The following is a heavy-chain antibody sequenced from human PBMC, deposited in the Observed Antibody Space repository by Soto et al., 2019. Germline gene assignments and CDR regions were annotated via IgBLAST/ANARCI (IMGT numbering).Heavy chain of an antibody. CDR3: AKERSITIFGGLDP. CDR2: ISGDGTT. Sequence: GGSLRLSCAASGFTFSTYAMSWVRQAPGKGLEWVSIISGDGTTKYADSVKGRFTISRDISKNTLLLQMNNLSAEDTAMYYCAKERSITIFGGLDPWGQGALVTVSS. V-gene: IGHV3-23*01. CDR1: GFTFSTYA. D-gene: IGHD3-3*01. J-gene: IGHJ5*02.